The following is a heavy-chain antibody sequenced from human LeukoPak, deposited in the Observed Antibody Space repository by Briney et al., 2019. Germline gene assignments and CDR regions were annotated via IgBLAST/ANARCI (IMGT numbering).Heavy chain of an antibody. V-gene: IGHV4-28*03. J-gene: IGHJ4*02. CDR3: AREENAYYYFDY. CDR2: IYHSGTT. Sequence: SDTLSLTCAVSGYSISSSSWWGWIRQPPGKGLEWIAYIYHSGTTYYNPSLQSRVTMSVDTSKNQFSLKLSSVTAVDTAVYYCAREENAYYYFDYWGQGTLVTVSS. CDR1: GYSISSSSW. D-gene: IGHD3-16*01.